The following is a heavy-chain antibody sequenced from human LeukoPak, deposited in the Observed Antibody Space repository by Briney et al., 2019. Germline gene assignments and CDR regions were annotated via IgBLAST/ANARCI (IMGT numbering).Heavy chain of an antibody. V-gene: IGHV4-34*01. D-gene: IGHD3-16*02. J-gene: IGHJ4*02. CDR1: GESFSGYF. Sequence: SETLSLTCAVYGESFSGYFWNWIRQPPGKGLEWIGEINHSGSTSNHNPSLKSRVTMSVDTSKNQFSLKLSSVTAADTAVYYCAKDGGRYRFDYWGQGTLVTVSS. CDR2: INHSGSTS. CDR3: AKDGGRYRFDY.